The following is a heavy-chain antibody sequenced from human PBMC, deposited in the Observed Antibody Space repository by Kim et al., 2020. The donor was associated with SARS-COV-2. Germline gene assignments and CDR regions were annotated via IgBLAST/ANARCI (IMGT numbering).Heavy chain of an antibody. CDR2: ISGSGGST. V-gene: IGHV3-23*01. CDR3: AKERSDYDFWSGYSEYYFDY. CDR1: GFTFSSYA. D-gene: IGHD3-3*01. Sequence: GGSLRLSCAASGFTFSSYAMSWVRQAPGKGLEWVSAISGSGGSTYYADSVKGRFTISRDNSKNTLYLQMNSLRAEDTAVYYCAKERSDYDFWSGYSEYYFDYWGQGTLVTVSS. J-gene: IGHJ4*02.